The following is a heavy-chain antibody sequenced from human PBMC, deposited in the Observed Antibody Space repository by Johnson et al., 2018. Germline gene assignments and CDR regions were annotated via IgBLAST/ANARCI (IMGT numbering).Heavy chain of an antibody. D-gene: IGHD5-24*01. CDR1: GSGFDFDDYA. CDR2: ITWDSSTV. CDR3: TQSQGRDCYNSLFQ. Sequence: VELRESGGGLVPAGRSLRLSCIASGSGFDFDDYAMHWVRQAPGKGLEWGSGITWDSSTVGYAESVKGRFTISRDNAKKYLYLKINSLRPEDTALYYFTQSQGRDCYNSLFQWGQGTLVTV. J-gene: IGHJ1*01. V-gene: IGHV3-9*01.